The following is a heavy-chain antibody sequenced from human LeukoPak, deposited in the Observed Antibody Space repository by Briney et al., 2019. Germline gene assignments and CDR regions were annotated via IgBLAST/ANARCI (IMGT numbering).Heavy chain of an antibody. CDR2: MSTSGSI. CDR1: GFTLSIYT. D-gene: IGHD5-18*01. Sequence: GGSLRLSCAASGFTLSIYTMNWVRQAPGKGLEWVSYMSTSGSISYADSVKGRFTISRDNAKNSLYLQMNSLRDEDTAVYYCARMIDYNYGYAFDYWGQGTLVTV. J-gene: IGHJ4*02. V-gene: IGHV3-48*02. CDR3: ARMIDYNYGYAFDY.